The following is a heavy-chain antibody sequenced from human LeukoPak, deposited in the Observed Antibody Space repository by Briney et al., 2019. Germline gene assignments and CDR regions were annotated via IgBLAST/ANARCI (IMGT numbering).Heavy chain of an antibody. V-gene: IGHV3-23*01. Sequence: GALRLSCAASGFTFSSYAMSWVRQAPGKGLEWVSAISGSGGSTYYADSVKGRFTISRDNSKNTLYLQMNSLRAEDTAVYYCARDSNYDYYYYMDVWGKGTTVTVSS. CDR3: ARDSNYDYYYYMDV. J-gene: IGHJ6*03. D-gene: IGHD4-11*01. CDR1: GFTFSSYA. CDR2: ISGSGGST.